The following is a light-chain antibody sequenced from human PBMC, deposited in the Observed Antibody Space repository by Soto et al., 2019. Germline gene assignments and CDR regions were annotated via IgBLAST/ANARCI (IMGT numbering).Light chain of an antibody. Sequence: EIVMTQSPATLSVSPGEGATLSSRASQSVRSNLAWYQQKPGQSPRLLIYGASARAAGIPARFSGSGAATEFTLTISSLQSEDFALYYCQHTLKWPPTFGQGTKVDI. CDR2: GAS. CDR3: QHTLKWPPT. V-gene: IGKV3-15*01. CDR1: QSVRSN. J-gene: IGKJ1*01.